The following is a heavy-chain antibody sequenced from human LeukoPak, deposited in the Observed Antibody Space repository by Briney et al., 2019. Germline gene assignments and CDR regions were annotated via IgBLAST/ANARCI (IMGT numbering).Heavy chain of an antibody. J-gene: IGHJ4*02. CDR2: MNPNSGNT. D-gene: IGHD3-10*01. V-gene: IGHV1-8*03. CDR3: ARYYIEGRCFDY. CDR1: GYTFTSYD. Sequence: GASVKVSCKASGYTFTSYDINWVRQATGQGLEWMGWMNPNSGNTGYAQKFQGRVTITRNTSISTAYMELSSLRSEDTAVYYCARYYIEGRCFDYWGQGTLVTVSS.